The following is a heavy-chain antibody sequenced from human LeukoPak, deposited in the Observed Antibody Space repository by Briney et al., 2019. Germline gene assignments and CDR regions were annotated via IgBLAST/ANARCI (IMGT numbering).Heavy chain of an antibody. J-gene: IGHJ3*02. CDR2: IIPIFGTA. CDR3: ASWNDYSNYGDAFDI. V-gene: IGHV1-69*13. CDR1: GGTFSSYA. D-gene: IGHD4-11*01. Sequence: GASVKVSCKASGGTFSSYAISWVRQAPGQGLEWMGGIIPIFGTANYAQKFQGRVTITADESTSTAYMELSSLRSEDTAVYYCASWNDYSNYGDAFDIWGQGIMVTVSS.